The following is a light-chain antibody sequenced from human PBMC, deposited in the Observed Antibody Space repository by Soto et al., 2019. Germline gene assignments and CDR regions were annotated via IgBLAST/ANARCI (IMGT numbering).Light chain of an antibody. CDR2: GAS. J-gene: IGKJ1*01. Sequence: EIVLTQSPGTLSLSPGERATLSFRASQSVSSSYLAWYQQKPGQAPRLLISGASSRATGIPDRFSGSGSGTDFTLTISRLEPEDFAVYYCHQYGSSPWTFGQGTKVDI. CDR1: QSVSSSY. V-gene: IGKV3-20*01. CDR3: HQYGSSPWT.